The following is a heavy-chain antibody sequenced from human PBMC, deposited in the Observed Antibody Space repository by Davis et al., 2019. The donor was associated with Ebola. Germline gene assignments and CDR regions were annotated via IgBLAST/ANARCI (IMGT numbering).Heavy chain of an antibody. Sequence: PSETLSLTCTVSGGSISSYYWSWIRQPPGKGLEWIGYIYYSGSTNYNPSLKSRVTISVDTSKNQFSLKLSSVTAADTAVYYCARSASYDILTGPPREGWFDPWGQGTLVTVSS. CDR1: GGSISSYY. CDR3: ARSASYDILTGPPREGWFDP. V-gene: IGHV4-59*01. D-gene: IGHD3-9*01. J-gene: IGHJ5*02. CDR2: IYYSGST.